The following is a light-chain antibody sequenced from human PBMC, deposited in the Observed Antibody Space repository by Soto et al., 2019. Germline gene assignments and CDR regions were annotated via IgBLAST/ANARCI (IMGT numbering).Light chain of an antibody. Sequence: QSVLTQPPSVSGSPGHSVAISCTGTGSDVGSYNRVSWYQQPPGSAPKLMIYDVSNRPSGVPDRFSGSKSGNAASLTISGLQAEDEADYYCSSYTSSNTYVFGTGTKVTV. CDR1: GSDVGSYNR. CDR3: SSYTSSNTYV. V-gene: IGLV2-18*02. J-gene: IGLJ1*01. CDR2: DVS.